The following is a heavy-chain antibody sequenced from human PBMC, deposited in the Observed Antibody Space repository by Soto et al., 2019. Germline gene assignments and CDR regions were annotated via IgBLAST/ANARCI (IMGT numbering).Heavy chain of an antibody. CDR2: IYYSGST. Sequence: QVQLQESGPGLVKPSQTLSLTCTVSGVSISSGGYYWSWIRQHPGKGLEWIGYIYYSGSTYYNPSIKRRVTISVDTSKNQFSLKLSSVTAADTAVYYCASGFRHEYFQHWGQGTLVTVSS. D-gene: IGHD3-10*01. V-gene: IGHV4-31*03. CDR1: GVSISSGGYY. CDR3: ASGFRHEYFQH. J-gene: IGHJ1*01.